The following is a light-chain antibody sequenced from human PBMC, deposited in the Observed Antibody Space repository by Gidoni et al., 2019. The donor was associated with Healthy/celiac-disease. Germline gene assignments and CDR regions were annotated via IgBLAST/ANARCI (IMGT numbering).Light chain of an antibody. CDR1: SSDVGDYNY. CDR3: SSYAGSNVV. CDR2: EVS. J-gene: IGLJ2*01. Sequence: QSALTQPPSASGSPGQSVTISCTGTSSDVGDYNYVSWYQQHPGKAPKLMSYEVSRRPSGVPDRFSGSKSGNTAALTVSGLQAEDEADYYCSSYAGSNVVFGGGTKLTVL. V-gene: IGLV2-8*01.